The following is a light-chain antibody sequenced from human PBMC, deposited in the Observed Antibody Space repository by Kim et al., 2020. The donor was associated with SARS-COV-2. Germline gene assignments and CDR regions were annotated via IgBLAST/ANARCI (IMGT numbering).Light chain of an antibody. CDR1: NLVDTN. V-gene: IGLV3-1*01. Sequence: PGQAASSTCPGYNLVDTNACWDQQKPGQSPVLVIYQDSKQPSGIPERFSGSNSGNTATLTISGTQAMDEADYYGQAWDSSTEVFGTGTKVTVL. CDR2: QDS. J-gene: IGLJ1*01. CDR3: QAWDSSTEV.